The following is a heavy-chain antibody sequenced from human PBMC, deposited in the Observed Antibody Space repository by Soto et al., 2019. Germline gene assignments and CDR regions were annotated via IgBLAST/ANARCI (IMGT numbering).Heavy chain of an antibody. D-gene: IGHD5-12*01. CDR3: ARFPKGLRLYYYYGMDV. CDR2: IYYSGST. CDR1: DGSISSTNYY. V-gene: IGHV4-61*05. J-gene: IGHJ6*02. Sequence: PSETLSLTCTVSDGSISSTNYYWSWIRQPPGKGLEWIGYIYYSGSTNYNPSLKSRVTISVDTSKNQFSLKLSSVTAADTAVYYCARFPKGLRLYYYYGMDVWGQGTTVTVSS.